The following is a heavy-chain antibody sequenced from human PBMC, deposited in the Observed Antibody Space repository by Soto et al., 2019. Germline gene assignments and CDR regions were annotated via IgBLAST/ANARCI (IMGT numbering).Heavy chain of an antibody. V-gene: IGHV1-69*01. CDR3: ARGVNMVWGAAGYWFDP. J-gene: IGHJ5*02. D-gene: IGHD3-10*01. Sequence: QVQLVQSGAEVKKPGSSVKVSCKASGGTFSSYAISWVRQAPGQGLEWMGGIIPIFGTANYAQKFQGRVTITADETTSTDYMELSSLRSEDTAVYYCARGVNMVWGAAGYWFDPWGQGTLVTVSS. CDR2: IIPIFGTA. CDR1: GGTFSSYA.